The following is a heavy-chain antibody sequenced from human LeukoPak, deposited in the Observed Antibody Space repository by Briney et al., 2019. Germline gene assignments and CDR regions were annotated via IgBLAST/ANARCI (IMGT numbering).Heavy chain of an antibody. CDR2: ISDNGGRT. Sequence: TGGSLRLSCAASGFTFRSYAMNWVRQAPGKRLEWVSHISDNGGRTYYAESVKGRFAISRDNSKNTLYLQMNSLRVEDTALYYCAKDLPTKCRGDCPSDYWGQGTLVTVSS. CDR3: AKDLPTKCRGDCPSDY. CDR1: GFTFRSYA. D-gene: IGHD2-21*02. J-gene: IGHJ4*02. V-gene: IGHV3-23*01.